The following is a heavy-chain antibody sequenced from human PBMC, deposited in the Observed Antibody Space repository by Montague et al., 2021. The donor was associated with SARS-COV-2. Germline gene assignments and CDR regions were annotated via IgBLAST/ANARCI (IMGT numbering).Heavy chain of an antibody. CDR3: ARKASRGITIFGVVTASYYFDY. V-gene: IGHV4-34*01. Sequence: SETLSLTCAVYGGSFTTYYWSWIRQPPGKGLEWIGEINHGGTTNFNPALKSRVTMSVDTSKNQFSLTLTSVTAADTAIYFCARKASRGITIFGVVTASYYFDYWGQGTLVTASS. J-gene: IGHJ4*02. CDR1: GGSFTTYY. D-gene: IGHD3-3*01. CDR2: INHGGTT.